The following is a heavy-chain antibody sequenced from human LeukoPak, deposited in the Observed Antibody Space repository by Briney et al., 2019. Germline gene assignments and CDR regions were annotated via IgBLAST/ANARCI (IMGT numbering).Heavy chain of an antibody. J-gene: IGHJ4*02. CDR3: VRSQGGYYYDSSGYYQGPLDY. CDR2: ISSSSNYI. D-gene: IGHD3-22*01. Sequence: PGGSLRLSCAASGFTLGTHCITWVRQAPGKGLEWVSSISSSSNYIHYADSVKGRFTISRDNAENSLYLQMNGLRAEDTAMYYCVRSQGGYYYDSSGYYQGPLDYWGQGTLVTVSS. CDR1: GFTLGTHC. V-gene: IGHV3-21*01.